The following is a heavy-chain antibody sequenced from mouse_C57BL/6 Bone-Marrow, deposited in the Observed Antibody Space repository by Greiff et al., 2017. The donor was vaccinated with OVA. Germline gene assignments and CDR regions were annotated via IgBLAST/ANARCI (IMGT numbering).Heavy chain of an antibody. CDR3: ARGTTVVASPYWYFDV. D-gene: IGHD1-1*01. CDR1: GYTFTSYW. J-gene: IGHJ1*03. CDR2: INPSSGYN. Sequence: QVQLQQSGAELAKPGASVKLSCKASGYTFTSYWMHWVKQRPGQGLEWIGYINPSSGYNKYNQKFKDKATLTADKSSITAYMPLSSLTYEDSAVYYCARGTTVVASPYWYFDVWGTGTTVTVSS. V-gene: IGHV1-7*01.